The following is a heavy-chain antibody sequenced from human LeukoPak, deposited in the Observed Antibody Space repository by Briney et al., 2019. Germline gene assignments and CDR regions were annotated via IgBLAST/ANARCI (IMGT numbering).Heavy chain of an antibody. D-gene: IGHD2-15*01. V-gene: IGHV5-51*01. CDR2: IYPGDSDT. Sequence: GESLKISCKGSGYSFTSYWIGWVRQMPGKGLEWMGIIYPGDSDTRYSPSFQGQVTISADKSISTAYLQWSSLKASDTAMYYCARLNPQWGFESVDSYGMDVWGQGTTVTVSS. CDR1: GYSFTSYW. J-gene: IGHJ6*02. CDR3: ARLNPQWGFESVDSYGMDV.